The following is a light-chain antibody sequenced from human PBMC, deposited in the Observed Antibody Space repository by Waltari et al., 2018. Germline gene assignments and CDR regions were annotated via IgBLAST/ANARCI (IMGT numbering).Light chain of an antibody. CDR1: ALPKQY. J-gene: IGLJ2*01. CDR2: KDS. V-gene: IGLV3-25*03. CDR3: QSADSSGTYVV. Sequence: SYELTQPPSVSVSPGQTARITCSGDALPKQYAFWYQQKPGQAPVRVIYKDSERPSGIPERFPGSSSGKTVTLTISGVQAEDEADYYCQSADSSGTYVVFGGGTKLTVL.